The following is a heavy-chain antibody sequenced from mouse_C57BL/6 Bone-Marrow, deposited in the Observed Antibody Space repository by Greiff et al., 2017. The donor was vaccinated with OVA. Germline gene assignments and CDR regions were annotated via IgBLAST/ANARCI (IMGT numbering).Heavy chain of an antibody. Sequence: DVQLQESGAELVRPGASVTLSCTASGFNIKDDYMHWVKQRPEQGLEWIGWIDPENGDTEYASQFQGQATITADTSSNTAYLQLSSLTSEDTAVYYWTRDDYDEGAWFAYWGQGTLVTVSA. CDR1: GFNIKDDY. CDR3: TRDDYDEGAWFAY. CDR2: IDPENGDT. J-gene: IGHJ3*01. V-gene: IGHV14-4*01. D-gene: IGHD2-4*01.